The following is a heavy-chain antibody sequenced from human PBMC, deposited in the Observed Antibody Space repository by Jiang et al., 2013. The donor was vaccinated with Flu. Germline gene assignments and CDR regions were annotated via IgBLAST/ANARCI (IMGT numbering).Heavy chain of an antibody. CDR1: GYTFSGYY. CDR3: GRGNRSFDP. D-gene: IGHD2/OR15-2a*01. V-gene: IGHV1-2*02. Sequence: QLVESGAEVTKPGASVKVSCKAYGYTFSGYYVHWVRQAPGQGLEWMGWINPDSGDTNYAQNFQGRVTMTRDTSIRTAYMELSSLRSDDTAIYYCGRGNRSFDPWGQGTLVTVSS. J-gene: IGHJ5*02. CDR2: INPDSGDT.